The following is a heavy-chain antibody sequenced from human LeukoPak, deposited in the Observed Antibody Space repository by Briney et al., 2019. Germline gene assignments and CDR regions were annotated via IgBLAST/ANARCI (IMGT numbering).Heavy chain of an antibody. CDR1: GFTFSTYA. Sequence: GGSLRLSCAASGFTFSTYAMSWVRQAPGRGLEWVSAVSDSGSGTYYADSVKGRFTISRDNSKNTLYLQMTSLRAEDTALYYCAKVGWAEYYYDSSGYYSVPLDYWGQGTLVTVSS. V-gene: IGHV3-23*01. D-gene: IGHD3-22*01. CDR2: VSDSGSGT. CDR3: AKVGWAEYYYDSSGYYSVPLDY. J-gene: IGHJ4*02.